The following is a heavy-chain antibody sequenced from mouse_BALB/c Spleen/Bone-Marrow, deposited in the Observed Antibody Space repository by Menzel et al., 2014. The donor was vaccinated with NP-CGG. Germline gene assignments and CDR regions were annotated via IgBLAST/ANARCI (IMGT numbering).Heavy chain of an antibody. CDR3: ARFPMDY. CDR1: GFTFTDSY. J-gene: IGHJ4*01. CDR2: IRNKAYDYTT. Sequence: EVKLMESGGGLVQPGGSLRLSCTTSGFTFTDSYMSWVRQPPGKALEWLGFIRNKAYDYTTEYSASVKGRFTISRDSSQSILHLQMNTLRPEDSATYYCARFPMDYWGQGTSVTVSS. V-gene: IGHV7-3*02.